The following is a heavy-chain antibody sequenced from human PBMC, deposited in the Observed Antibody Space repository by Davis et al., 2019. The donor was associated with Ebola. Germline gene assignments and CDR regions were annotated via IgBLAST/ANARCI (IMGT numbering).Heavy chain of an antibody. CDR1: GFTFSSYS. D-gene: IGHD6-13*01. CDR2: ISSSSNYI. CDR3: ARSTKGEFDY. J-gene: IGHJ4*02. Sequence: GGSLRLSCAASGFTFSSYSMNWVRQAPGKGLEWVSSISSSSNYIDYADSVKGRFTISRDNAKNSLYLQMNSLRAEDMALYYCARSTKGEFDYWGQGTLVTVSS. V-gene: IGHV3-21*04.